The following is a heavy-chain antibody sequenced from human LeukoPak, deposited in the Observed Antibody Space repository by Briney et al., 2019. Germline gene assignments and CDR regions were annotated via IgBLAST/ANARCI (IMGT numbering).Heavy chain of an antibody. V-gene: IGHV4-4*07. D-gene: IGHD3-22*01. CDR3: ARDYYDSSGYYHVNWFDP. J-gene: IGHJ5*02. CDR1: RGSISNYY. CDR2: IYTSGST. Sequence: SETLSLTCTVSRGSISNYYWSWIRQPAGKGLEWIGRIYTSGSTNYNPSLKSRVTISVDTSKNQFSLKLSSVTAADTAVYYCARDYYDSSGYYHVNWFDPWGQGTLVTVSS.